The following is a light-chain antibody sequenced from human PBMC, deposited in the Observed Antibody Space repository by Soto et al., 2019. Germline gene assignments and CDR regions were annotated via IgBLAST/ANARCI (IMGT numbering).Light chain of an antibody. CDR3: QQYKAWPEGYT. Sequence: EIVMTQSPATLSVSPGERVTLSCRASQSVSSSLAWYQQEPGQAPRLLIYGAFIRATGVPARFSGSGSGTEFPLTISSLQSEDFAVYHCQQYKAWPEGYTFGQGTKLEIK. J-gene: IGKJ2*01. V-gene: IGKV3-15*01. CDR2: GAF. CDR1: QSVSSS.